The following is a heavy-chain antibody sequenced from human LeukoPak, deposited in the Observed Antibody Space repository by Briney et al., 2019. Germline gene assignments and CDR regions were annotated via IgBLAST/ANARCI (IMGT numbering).Heavy chain of an antibody. CDR3: QKTAYEILTGYYSSLDAFDI. J-gene: IGHJ3*02. CDR1: GGSISSYY. Sequence: PSESLSLTCSVSGGSISSYYWSWIRQPPGKGLNRIGDIYYSGSTNYNPSLRSRVTISVDTSKNQFSLKLSSVTAADTVFFFRQKTAYEILTGYYSSLDAFDIWGQGTMVTVSS. V-gene: IGHV4-59*08. CDR2: IYYSGST. D-gene: IGHD3-9*01.